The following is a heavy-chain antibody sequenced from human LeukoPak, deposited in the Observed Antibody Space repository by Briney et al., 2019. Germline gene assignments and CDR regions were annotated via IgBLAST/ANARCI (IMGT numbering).Heavy chain of an antibody. D-gene: IGHD4-23*01. J-gene: IGHJ4*02. Sequence: GGSLRLSCAASGFTFSTYAMSWVRQAPGKGLEWVSGISGSGGSTYYADSVKGRFTISRDNSKNTLYLQMYSLRAEDTAVYYCAKDEELVVTAFDYWGQGTLVTVSS. CDR1: GFTFSTYA. CDR3: AKDEELVVTAFDY. V-gene: IGHV3-23*01. CDR2: ISGSGGST.